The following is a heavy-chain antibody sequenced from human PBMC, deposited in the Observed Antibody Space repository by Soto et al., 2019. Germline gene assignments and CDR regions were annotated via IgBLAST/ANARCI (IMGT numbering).Heavy chain of an antibody. D-gene: IGHD3-10*01. V-gene: IGHV3-30*18. CDR3: AKGSGNGKTHFDY. CDR1: GFTFSSYG. CDR2: ISYDGSNK. J-gene: IGHJ4*02. Sequence: QVQLVESGGGVVQPGRSLRLSCAASGFTFSSYGMHWVRQAPGKGLEWVAVISYDGSNKYYADSVKGRFTISRDNSKNPRYLQMNSLRAEDTAVYYCAKGSGNGKTHFDYWGQGTLVTVSS.